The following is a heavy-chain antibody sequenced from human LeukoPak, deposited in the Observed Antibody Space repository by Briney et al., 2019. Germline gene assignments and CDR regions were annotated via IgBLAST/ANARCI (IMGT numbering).Heavy chain of an antibody. Sequence: GEAPKISCKGSGYSFTSYWIGWVRQMPGKGLEWMGIIYPGDSDTSYSPSFQGKVTISAAKSISTAYLQWSSLKASDTAMYYCARLVRDIVVVPAAISSYDYYMDVWGQGTTVTVSS. D-gene: IGHD2-2*02. J-gene: IGHJ6*03. CDR2: IYPGDSDT. CDR1: GYSFTSYW. CDR3: ARLVRDIVVVPAAISSYDYYMDV. V-gene: IGHV5-51*01.